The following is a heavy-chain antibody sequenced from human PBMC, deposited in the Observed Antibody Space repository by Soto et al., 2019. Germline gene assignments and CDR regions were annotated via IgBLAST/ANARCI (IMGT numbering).Heavy chain of an antibody. D-gene: IGHD6-19*01. Sequence: PGGSLRLSCAASGFTLSTYGMHWVRQAPGKGLEWVAVVWYDGSKKYYADSVKGRFTVSRDNSKNTLYLQMNSLRAEDTAVYYCARPLEQWQLGFGMDVWGQGSPVT. CDR3: ARPLEQWQLGFGMDV. CDR2: VWYDGSKK. V-gene: IGHV3-33*01. J-gene: IGHJ6*01. CDR1: GFTLSTYG.